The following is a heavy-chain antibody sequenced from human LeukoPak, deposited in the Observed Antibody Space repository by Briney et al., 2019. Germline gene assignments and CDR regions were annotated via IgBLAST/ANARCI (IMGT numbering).Heavy chain of an antibody. V-gene: IGHV4-39*01. D-gene: IGHD3-3*01. CDR2: IYYSGST. CDR1: GGSISSSSYY. J-gene: IGHJ4*02. CDR3: ARHKGRLGVVIYFDY. Sequence: PSETLSLTCTVSGGSISSSSYYWGWIRQPPGKGLEWIGSIYYSGSTYYNPSLKSRVTISVDTSKNQFSLKLSSVTAADTAVYYCARHKGRLGVVIYFDYWGQGTLVTVSS.